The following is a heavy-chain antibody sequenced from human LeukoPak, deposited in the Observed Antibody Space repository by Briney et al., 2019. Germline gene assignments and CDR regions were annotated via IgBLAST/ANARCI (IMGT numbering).Heavy chain of an antibody. Sequence: PGGSLRLSCAASGFAFSSCAMHWVRQAPGKGLEWVAVISYDGSNKYYADSVKGRFTISRDNSKNTLYLQMNSLRAEDTAVYYCARGGSWYPYYYYMDVWGKGTTVTVSS. D-gene: IGHD6-13*01. CDR1: GFAFSSCA. J-gene: IGHJ6*03. V-gene: IGHV3-30*14. CDR2: ISYDGSNK. CDR3: ARGGSWYPYYYYMDV.